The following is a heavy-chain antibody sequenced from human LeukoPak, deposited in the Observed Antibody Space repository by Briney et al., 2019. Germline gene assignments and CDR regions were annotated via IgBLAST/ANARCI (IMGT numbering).Heavy chain of an antibody. V-gene: IGHV4-59*01. D-gene: IGHD1-26*01. CDR2: IYYSGNT. CDR1: GGSISSYY. J-gene: IGHJ4*02. Sequence: SETLSLTCTVSGGSISSYYWSWIRQPPGKGLEWIGYIYYSGNTKYNPSLKSRVTISLDTSKNQFSLQLSSVTAADTAVYYCARGGSYYYLDYWGQGTLVTVSS. CDR3: ARGGSYYYLDY.